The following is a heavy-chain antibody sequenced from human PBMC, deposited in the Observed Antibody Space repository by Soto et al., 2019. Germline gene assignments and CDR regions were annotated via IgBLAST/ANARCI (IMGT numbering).Heavy chain of an antibody. CDR1: GYTFTSYG. J-gene: IGHJ4*02. CDR2: ISAYNGNT. V-gene: IGHV1-18*04. Sequence: QVQLVQSGAEVKKPGASVKVSCKASGYTFTSYGITWVRQAPGQGLEWMGWISAYNGNTNYAQKLQGRVTTTTDTSTSTAYMELRSLRSDDTAVYYCARRYCSGGSCLKRSYYFDYWGQGTLVTVSS. D-gene: IGHD2-15*01. CDR3: ARRYCSGGSCLKRSYYFDY.